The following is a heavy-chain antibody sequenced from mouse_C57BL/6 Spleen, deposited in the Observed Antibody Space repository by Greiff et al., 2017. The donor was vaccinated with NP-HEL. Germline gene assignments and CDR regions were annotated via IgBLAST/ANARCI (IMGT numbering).Heavy chain of an antibody. CDR2: IDPEDGDT. V-gene: IGHV14-1*01. D-gene: IGHD1-1*01. Sequence: VQLQQSGAELVRPGASVKLSCTASGFNIKDYYMHWVKQRPEQGLEWIGRIDPEDGDTEYAPKFQGKATLTADTSSNTAYLQLSSLTSADTAVYYCTTPYGSSSRFAYWGQGTLVTVSA. J-gene: IGHJ3*01. CDR3: TTPYGSSSRFAY. CDR1: GFNIKDYY.